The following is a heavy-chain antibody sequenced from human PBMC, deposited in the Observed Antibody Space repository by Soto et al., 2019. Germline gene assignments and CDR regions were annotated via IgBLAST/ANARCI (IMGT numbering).Heavy chain of an antibody. D-gene: IGHD1-26*01. Sequence: PSETLSLTCTVSGGSVGTSYYYWTWIRQPPGKGLEWIGYIYYSGSTNYNPSLKSRVTISVDTSKNQFSLKLSSVTAADTAVYYCARVIVGAPRVYYFDYWGQGTLVTVS. J-gene: IGHJ4*02. CDR1: GGSVGTSYYY. V-gene: IGHV4-61*01. CDR2: IYYSGST. CDR3: ARVIVGAPRVYYFDY.